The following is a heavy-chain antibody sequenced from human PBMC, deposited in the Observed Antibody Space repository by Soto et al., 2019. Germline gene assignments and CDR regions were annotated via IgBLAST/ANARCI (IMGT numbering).Heavy chain of an antibody. Sequence: VQLMESGGGLVQPGGSLRLSCAASGFTFSNYDMHWVRQVTGKGLEWVSTIGTAGDTYYPGSVKGRFTISRENAKNSLHLQINSLRAEDTAVYYCAGGRLISLYYFDYWGQGSLVTVSS. V-gene: IGHV3-13*01. CDR2: IGTAGDT. CDR3: AGGRLISLYYFDY. CDR1: GFTFSNYD. J-gene: IGHJ4*02. D-gene: IGHD2-15*01.